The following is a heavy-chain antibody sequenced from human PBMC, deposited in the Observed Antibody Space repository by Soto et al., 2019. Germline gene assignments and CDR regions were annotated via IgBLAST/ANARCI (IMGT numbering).Heavy chain of an antibody. J-gene: IGHJ4*02. CDR1: EVTFSTYP. CDR2: ICRDGGCT. V-gene: IGHV3-23*01. D-gene: IGHD3-22*01. CDR3: AMRSSYFDSSGYFAD. Sequence: GGSLRLSCAASEVTFSTYPMTWVRQAPGKELEWVASICRDGGCTSYADSVTGRFTISRDNSKNTLYLQMNSLRAEDTAVFYCAMRSSYFDSSGYFADWGQGTMVTVSS.